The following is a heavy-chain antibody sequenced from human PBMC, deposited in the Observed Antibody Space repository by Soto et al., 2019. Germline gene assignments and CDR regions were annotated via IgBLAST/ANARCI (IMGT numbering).Heavy chain of an antibody. D-gene: IGHD2-21*01. V-gene: IGHV1-18*01. CDR2: ISAYNGNT. J-gene: IGHJ4*02. CDR3: ARRLCGDCVVKGNLDY. Sequence: APVKVSCKASGYTFTSYGISWVRQAPGQGLEWMGWISAYNGNTNYAQKLQGRVTMTTDTSTSTAYMELRSLRSDDTAVYYCARRLCGDCVVKGNLDYWGQGNLVTVS. CDR1: GYTFTSYG.